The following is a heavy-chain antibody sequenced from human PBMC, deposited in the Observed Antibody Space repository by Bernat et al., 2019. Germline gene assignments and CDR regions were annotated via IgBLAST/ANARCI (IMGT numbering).Heavy chain of an antibody. CDR2: IIPILGIA. CDR1: GYTFSSYA. Sequence: QVQLVQSGAEVKKPGASVKVSCKASGYTFSSYAISWVRQAPGQGLEWMGRIIPILGIANYAQKFQGRVTITADKSTSTAYMELSSLRSEDTAVYYCARGAVYYYDSSGYIGYFDLWGRGTLVTVSS. J-gene: IGHJ2*01. CDR3: ARGAVYYYDSSGYIGYFDL. V-gene: IGHV1-69*04. D-gene: IGHD3-22*01.